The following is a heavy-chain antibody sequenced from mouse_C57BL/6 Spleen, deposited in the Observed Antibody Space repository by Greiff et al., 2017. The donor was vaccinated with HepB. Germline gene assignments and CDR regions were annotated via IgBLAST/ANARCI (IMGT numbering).Heavy chain of an antibody. D-gene: IGHD1-1*01. CDR1: GFTFSSYA. Sequence: DVKLVESGGGLVKPGGSLKLSCAASGFTFSSYAMSWVRQTPEKRLEWVATISDGGSYTYYPDNVKGRFTISRDNAKNNLYLQMSHLKSEDTAMYYCARERGIGSSYWYFDVWGTGTTVTVSS. V-gene: IGHV5-4*01. CDR3: ARERGIGSSYWYFDV. J-gene: IGHJ1*03. CDR2: ISDGGSYT.